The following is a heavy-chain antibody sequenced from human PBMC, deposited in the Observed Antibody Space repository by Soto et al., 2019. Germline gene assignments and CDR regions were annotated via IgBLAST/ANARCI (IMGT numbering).Heavy chain of an antibody. CDR2: IYYSGST. Sequence: QVQLQESGPGLVKPSQTLSLTCTVSGGSISSGDYYWSWIRQHPGKGLEWIGYIYYSGSTYYNPSHKSRATISVDTSKNQFSLKLSSVTAADTAVYYCARWWSGSRQGFDPWGQGTLVTVSS. CDR1: GGSISSGDYY. J-gene: IGHJ5*02. D-gene: IGHD3-3*01. V-gene: IGHV4-31*03. CDR3: ARWWSGSRQGFDP.